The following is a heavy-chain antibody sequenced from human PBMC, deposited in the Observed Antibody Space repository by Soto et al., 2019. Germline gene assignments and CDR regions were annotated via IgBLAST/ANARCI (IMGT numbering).Heavy chain of an antibody. V-gene: IGHV1-46*01. CDR3: ATFYYYYGMDV. J-gene: IGHJ6*02. CDR2: INPSGGST. CDR1: GGTFSSYA. Sequence: ASVKVSCKASGGTFSSYAISWVRQAPGQGLEWMGIINPSGGSTSYAQKFQGRVTMTRDTSTSTVYMELSSLRSEDTAVYYWATFYYYYGMDVWGQGTTVTVSS.